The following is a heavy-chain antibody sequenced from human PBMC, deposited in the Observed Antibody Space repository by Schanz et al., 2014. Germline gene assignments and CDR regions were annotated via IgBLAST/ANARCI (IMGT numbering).Heavy chain of an antibody. J-gene: IGHJ5*02. CDR3: ASRRRMGISMVRGILKGWFDP. CDR2: LSSDESRK. Sequence: QVQLVESGGGVVQPGGSLRLSCAASGFTFDPYAMHWLRQSPGKGLEWVAVLSSDESRKFYADSEKGRFTISRDSSSNTLYLQVNSLRPEDTAVYYCASRRRMGISMVRGILKGWFDPWGQGTLVTVSS. V-gene: IGHV3-30-3*01. CDR1: GFTFDPYA. D-gene: IGHD3-10*01.